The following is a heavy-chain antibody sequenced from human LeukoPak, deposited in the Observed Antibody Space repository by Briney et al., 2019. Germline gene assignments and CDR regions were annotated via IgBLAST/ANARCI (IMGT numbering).Heavy chain of an antibody. V-gene: IGHV4-59*01. Sequence: SETLSLTCTVSGGSISSYYWSWIRQPPGKGLEWIGYIYYSGSTNYNPSLKSRVTISVDTSKNQFSLKPSSVTAADTAVYYCARDDTITRWFDPWGQGTLVTVSS. CDR2: IYYSGST. CDR1: GGSISSYY. J-gene: IGHJ5*02. D-gene: IGHD5-24*01. CDR3: ARDDTITRWFDP.